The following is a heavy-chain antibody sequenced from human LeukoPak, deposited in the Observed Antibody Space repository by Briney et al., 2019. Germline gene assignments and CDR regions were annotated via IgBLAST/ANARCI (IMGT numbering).Heavy chain of an antibody. D-gene: IGHD1-26*01. J-gene: IGHJ3*02. CDR3: ARDRRWELLHAFDI. CDR1: GGSISSYS. V-gene: IGHV4-59*01. CDR2: ISYRGTT. Sequence: SETLSLTCTVSGGSISSYSWSWIRQPPGKGLEWIGYISYRGTTNYNPSLKSRVTISVDTSKNQLSLKLSSVTAADTAVYYCARDRRWELLHAFDIWGQGTMVTVSS.